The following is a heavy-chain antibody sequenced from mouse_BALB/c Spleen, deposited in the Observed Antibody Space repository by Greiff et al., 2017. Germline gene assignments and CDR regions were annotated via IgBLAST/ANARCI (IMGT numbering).Heavy chain of an antibody. CDR3: ARDYPGNYYFDY. CDR1: GYAFSSYW. J-gene: IGHJ2*01. CDR2: IYPGDGDT. Sequence: VQLVESGAELVRPGSSVKISCKASGYAFSSYWMNWVKQRPGQGLEWIGQIYPGDGDTNYNGKFKGIATLTADKSSSTAYMQLSSLTSEDSAVYFCARDYPGNYYFDYWGQGTTLTVSS. D-gene: IGHD2-4*01. V-gene: IGHV1-80*01.